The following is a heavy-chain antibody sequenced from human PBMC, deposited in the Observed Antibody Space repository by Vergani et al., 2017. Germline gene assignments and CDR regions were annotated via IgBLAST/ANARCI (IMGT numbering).Heavy chain of an antibody. V-gene: IGHV3-21*04. CDR2: LSASDRRT. Sequence: EVQMVESGGGLVKPGGSLRLSCVASGFTFSHYSMNWVRQAPGKGLEWVSTLSASDRRTHYAESVKGRFTISRDNSKNTLFLHMNSLRPEDTAVYYCAKDLFSGSLLGGAFDIWGQGTMVTVSS. J-gene: IGHJ3*02. D-gene: IGHD1-26*01. CDR3: AKDLFSGSLLGGAFDI. CDR1: GFTFSHYS.